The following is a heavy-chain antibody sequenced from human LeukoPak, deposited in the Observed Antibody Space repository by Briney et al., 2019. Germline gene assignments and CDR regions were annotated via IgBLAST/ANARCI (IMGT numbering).Heavy chain of an antibody. V-gene: IGHV3-7*04. D-gene: IGHD6-13*01. CDR1: GFTFSAYG. Sequence: PGGSLRLSCAASGFTFSAYGMHWVRQAPGKGLEWVANIKQDGSEKYYVDSVKGRFTISRDNAKNSLYLQMNSLRAEDTAVYYCARGTIAAAGYYYFDYWGQGTQVTVSS. J-gene: IGHJ4*02. CDR3: ARGTIAAAGYYYFDY. CDR2: IKQDGSEK.